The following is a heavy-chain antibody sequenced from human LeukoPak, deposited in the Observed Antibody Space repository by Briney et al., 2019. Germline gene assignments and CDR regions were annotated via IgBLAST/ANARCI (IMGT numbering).Heavy chain of an antibody. CDR1: GGSISSYY. V-gene: IGHV4-59*01. CDR2: IYHSGST. Sequence: SETLSLTCIVSGGSISSYYWSWIRQPPGRGLEWIGFIYHSGSTNYNPSLKSRVTISVDTFKSQFSLKLNSVTAADTAVYYCARGSYNFDYWGQGTLVTVSS. CDR3: ARGSYNFDY. J-gene: IGHJ4*02. D-gene: IGHD3-10*01.